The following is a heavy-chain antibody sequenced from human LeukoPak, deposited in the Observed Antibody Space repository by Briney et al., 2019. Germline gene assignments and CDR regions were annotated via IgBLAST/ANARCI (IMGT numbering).Heavy chain of an antibody. Sequence: SETLSLTCTVSGGSLNSDYWSWLRQPPGKGLEWIGYIYYTGSTNYNPSLKNRVTISVDTSRNQFSLKMTSVTAADTAVYYCARGAGWYQFWGQGTLVTVSS. D-gene: IGHD6-19*01. CDR1: GGSLNSDY. CDR3: ARGAGWYQF. CDR2: IYYTGST. V-gene: IGHV4-59*01. J-gene: IGHJ4*02.